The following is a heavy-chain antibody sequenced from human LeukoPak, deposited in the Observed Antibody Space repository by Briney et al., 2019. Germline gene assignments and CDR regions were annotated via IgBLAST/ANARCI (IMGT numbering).Heavy chain of an antibody. D-gene: IGHD1-26*01. CDR1: GSTVSDNY. CDR3: AKDIHHSGSYYDY. J-gene: IGHJ4*02. Sequence: GGSLRLSCAVSGSTVSDNYINWVRQAPGKGLEWVSGISWNSGSIGYADSVKGRFTISRDNAKNSLYLQMNSLRAEDTALYYCAKDIHHSGSYYDYWGQGTLVTVSS. V-gene: IGHV3-9*01. CDR2: ISWNSGSI.